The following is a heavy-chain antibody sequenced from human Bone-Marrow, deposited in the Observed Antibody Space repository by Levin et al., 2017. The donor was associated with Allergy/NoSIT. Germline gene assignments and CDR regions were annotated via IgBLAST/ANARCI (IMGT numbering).Heavy chain of an antibody. Sequence: SETLSLTCTVSGGSISSYYWSWIRQPPGKGLEWIGYIYYSGSTNYNPSLKSRVTISVDTSKNQFSLKLSSVTAADTAVYYCARKSYGGNAGLFDYWGQGTLVTVSS. CDR1: GGSISSYY. J-gene: IGHJ4*02. D-gene: IGHD4-23*01. CDR2: IYYSGST. CDR3: ARKSYGGNAGLFDY. V-gene: IGHV4-59*01.